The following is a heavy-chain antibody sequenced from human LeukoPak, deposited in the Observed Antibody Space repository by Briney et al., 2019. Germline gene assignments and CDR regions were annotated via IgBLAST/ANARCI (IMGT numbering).Heavy chain of an antibody. J-gene: IGHJ5*02. CDR3: ATVRGTIFGVVITNWFDP. V-gene: IGHV1-24*01. CDR2: FDPEDGET. CDR1: GYTLTELS. D-gene: IGHD3-3*01. Sequence: ALVKVSCKVSGYTLTELSMHWVRQAPGKGLEWMGSFDPEDGETIYAQKFQGRVTMTEDTSTDTAYMELSSLRSEDTAVYYCATVRGTIFGVVITNWFDPWGQGTLVTVSS.